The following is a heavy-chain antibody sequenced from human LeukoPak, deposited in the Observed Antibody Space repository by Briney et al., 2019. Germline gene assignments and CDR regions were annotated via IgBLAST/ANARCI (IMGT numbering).Heavy chain of an antibody. D-gene: IGHD3-10*01. CDR1: GFTFSDYY. V-gene: IGHV3-11*06. Sequence: GGSLRLSCAASGFTFSDYYMSWIRQAPGKGLEWVSYISSSSYTNYADSVKGRFTISRDNAKNSLYLQINSLRAEDTAVYYCARGEREVHGSGTHYWGQGTLVAVSS. J-gene: IGHJ4*02. CDR3: ARGEREVHGSGTHY. CDR2: ISSSSYT.